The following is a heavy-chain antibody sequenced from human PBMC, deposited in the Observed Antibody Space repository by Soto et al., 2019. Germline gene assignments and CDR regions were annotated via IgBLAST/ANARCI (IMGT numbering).Heavy chain of an antibody. J-gene: IGHJ4*02. CDR2: FDPEDGET. CDR3: ATDIAMVRVFDY. CDR1: GYTLTELS. V-gene: IGHV1-24*01. D-gene: IGHD5-18*01. Sequence: VASVKVSCKVSGYTLTELSMHWVRQAPGKGLEWMGGFDPEDGETIYAQKFQGRVTMTEDTSTDTAYMELSSLRSEDTAVYYCATDIAMVRVFDYWGQGTLVTVSS.